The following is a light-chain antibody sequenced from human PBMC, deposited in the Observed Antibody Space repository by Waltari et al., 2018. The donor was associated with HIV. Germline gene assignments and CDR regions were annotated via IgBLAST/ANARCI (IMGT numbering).Light chain of an antibody. J-gene: IGLJ2*01. CDR3: QSYDSSNHVV. Sequence: FMLTQAHSVSESPGKTVTISCTRSSGSIASTFVQWYQQRPGSAPTIMIYEDKERPSGVPDRFSGSIDSSSNSASLTISGLKTEDEADYYCQSYDSSNHVVFGGGTKLTVL. CDR2: EDK. V-gene: IGLV6-57*03. CDR1: SGSIASTF.